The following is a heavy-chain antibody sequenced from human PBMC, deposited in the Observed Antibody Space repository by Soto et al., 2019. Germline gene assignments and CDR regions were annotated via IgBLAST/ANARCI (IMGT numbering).Heavy chain of an antibody. CDR2: IIPIFGTA. D-gene: IGHD3-10*01. CDR1: GGTFSSYA. CDR3: ARATINLFGPDGSGSYYNCEY. J-gene: IGHJ4*02. V-gene: IGHV1-69*01. Sequence: QVQLVQSGAEVKKPGSSVKVSCKASGGTFSSYAISWVRQAPGQGLEWMGGIIPIFGTANYAQKFQGRGTITADESTSTAYMELSSLRSEDTAVYYCARATINLFGPDGSGSYYNCEYWGQGTLVTVSS.